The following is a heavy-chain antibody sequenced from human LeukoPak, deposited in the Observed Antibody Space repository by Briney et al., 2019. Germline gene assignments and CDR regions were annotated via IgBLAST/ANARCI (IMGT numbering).Heavy chain of an antibody. CDR1: GFTFSSYE. CDR2: ISSSGSTI. Sequence: GGSLRLSCAASGFTFSSYEMNWVRQAPGKGLEWVSYISSSGSTIYYADSVKGRFTISRDNAKNSLYLQMNSLRAEDTAVYYCAREGYSYGYGIDSWGQGNLVTVSS. D-gene: IGHD5-18*01. V-gene: IGHV3-48*03. CDR3: AREGYSYGYGIDS. J-gene: IGHJ4*02.